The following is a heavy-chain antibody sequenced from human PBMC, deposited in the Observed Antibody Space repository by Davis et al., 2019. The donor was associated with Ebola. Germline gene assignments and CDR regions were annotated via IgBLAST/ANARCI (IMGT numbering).Heavy chain of an antibody. CDR2: IYHSGST. CDR1: GYSISSGYY. V-gene: IGHV4-38-2*02. J-gene: IGHJ4*02. CDR3: ACSGSYYIAIDY. D-gene: IGHD3-10*02. Sequence: PSETLSLTCTVSGYSISSGYYWGWIRQPPGKGLEWIGSIYHSGSTYYNPSLKSRVTISVDTSKNQFSLKLSSVTAADTAVYYCACSGSYYIAIDYWGQGTLVTVSS.